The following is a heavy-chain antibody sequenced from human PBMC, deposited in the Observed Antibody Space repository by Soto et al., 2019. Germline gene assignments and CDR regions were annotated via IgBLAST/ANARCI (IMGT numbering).Heavy chain of an antibody. CDR1: GGSISSRDW. D-gene: IGHD3-22*01. Sequence: SETLSLTCTVSGGSISSRDWWSWVRQSPEKGLEWIGEIYHSGSTNYNPSLKSRVTIFVDKSKNQFYLKLTSVTAADTAIYYCARGERHYFDSIGSLAYWSQGTLVTVSS. CDR3: ARGERHYFDSIGSLAY. J-gene: IGHJ4*02. V-gene: IGHV4-4*02. CDR2: IYHSGST.